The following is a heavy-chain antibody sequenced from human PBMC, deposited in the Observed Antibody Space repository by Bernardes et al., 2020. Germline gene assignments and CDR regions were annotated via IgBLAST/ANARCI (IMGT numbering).Heavy chain of an antibody. Sequence: SETLSLTCAVYGGSFRGSYWSWIRQPPGPGLEWIGEINHSGSTNYNPSLKSRVTISVDTSKNQFSLKLSSVTAADTAVYYCARDIVVVPAAILKGWFDPWGQGTLVTVSS. CDR3: ARDIVVVPAAILKGWFDP. CDR2: INHSGST. D-gene: IGHD2-2*02. J-gene: IGHJ5*02. CDR1: GGSFRGSY. V-gene: IGHV4-34*01.